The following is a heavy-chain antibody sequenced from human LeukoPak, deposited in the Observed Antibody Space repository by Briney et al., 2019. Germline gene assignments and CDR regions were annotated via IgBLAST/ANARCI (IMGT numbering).Heavy chain of an antibody. V-gene: IGHV1-2*02. CDR1: GYTFIGYY. D-gene: IGHD2-2*01. CDR3: ARSLLGYCSSTICSPGVGWFDP. J-gene: IGHJ5*02. CDR2: INPNSGGT. Sequence: ASVKVSCKASGYTFIGYYMHWVRQAPGQGLEWMGWINPNSGGTNYAQKFQGRVTMTRDTSISTAHMELSRLRSDDTAVYYCARSLLGYCSSTICSPGVGWFDPWGQGTLVTVSS.